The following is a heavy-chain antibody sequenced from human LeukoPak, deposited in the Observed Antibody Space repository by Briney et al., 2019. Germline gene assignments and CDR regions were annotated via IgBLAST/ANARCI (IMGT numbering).Heavy chain of an antibody. CDR3: ARDTKN. J-gene: IGHJ4*02. CDR1: GFTVGTNY. CDR2: IYSGGST. Sequence: GGSLRLSCAASGFTVGTNYMSWVRQAPGKGLEWVSIIYSGGSTYYADSVKGRFTISRDNSKNSLYLQMNSLRAEDTAIYYCARDTKNWGQGTLVTVSS. V-gene: IGHV3-53*01. D-gene: IGHD1-1*01.